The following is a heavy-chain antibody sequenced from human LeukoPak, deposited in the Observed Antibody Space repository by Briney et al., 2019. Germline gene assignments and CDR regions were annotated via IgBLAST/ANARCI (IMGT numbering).Heavy chain of an antibody. J-gene: IGHJ4*02. CDR3: ATAGTTDYFDY. D-gene: IGHD1-1*01. V-gene: IGHV3-48*04. CDR2: ISSSSSTI. CDR1: GFTFSSYS. Sequence: GGSLRLSCAASGFTFSSYSMNWVRQAPGKGLEWVSYISSSSSTIYYADSVKGRFTISRDNAKNTLYLQMNSLRAEDTAVYYCATAGTTDYFDYWGQGTLVTVSS.